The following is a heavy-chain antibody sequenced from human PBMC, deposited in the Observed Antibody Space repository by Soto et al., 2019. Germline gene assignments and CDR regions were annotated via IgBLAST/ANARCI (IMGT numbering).Heavy chain of an antibody. D-gene: IGHD3-16*01. CDR1: RGSVSSGIHY. J-gene: IGHJ5*02. CDR3: ARGERGERFFDP. Sequence: QVQLQESGPGLVKPSETLSLTCTVSRGSVSSGIHYWTWIRQPPGKGLEWLGYIYYSGSTNYNSPLMSRLTLSVDKSENQVSLKLTAVTAADTAVYYCARGERGERFFDPWGQGTLVAVSS. CDR2: IYYSGST. V-gene: IGHV4-61*01.